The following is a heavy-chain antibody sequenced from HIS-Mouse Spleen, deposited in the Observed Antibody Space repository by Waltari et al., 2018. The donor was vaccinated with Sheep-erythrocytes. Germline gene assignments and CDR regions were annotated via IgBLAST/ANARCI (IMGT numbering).Heavy chain of an antibody. CDR2: ISSSSSYI. Sequence: EVQLVESGGGLVKPGGSLRLSCAASGFTFGSYSINWVRQAPGKGLEWVSSISSSSSYIYYADSVKGRFTISRDNAKNSLYLQMNSLRAEDTAVYYCARVASGATFDYWGQGTLVTVSS. V-gene: IGHV3-21*01. D-gene: IGHD1-26*01. CDR1: GFTFGSYS. CDR3: ARVASGATFDY. J-gene: IGHJ4*02.